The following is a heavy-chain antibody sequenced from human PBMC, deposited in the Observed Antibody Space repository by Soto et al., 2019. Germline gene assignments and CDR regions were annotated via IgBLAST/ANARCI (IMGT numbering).Heavy chain of an antibody. CDR2: IIPIFGTA. J-gene: IGHJ5*02. D-gene: IGHD3-22*01. V-gene: IGHV1-69*13. CDR1: GGTFSSYA. Sequence: VKVSCKASGGTFSSYAISWVRQAPGQGLEWMGGIIPIFGTANYAQKFQGRVTITADESTSTAYMELSSLRSEDTAVYYCASYYYDSSGYYPNWFDPWGQGTLVTVSS. CDR3: ASYYYDSSGYYPNWFDP.